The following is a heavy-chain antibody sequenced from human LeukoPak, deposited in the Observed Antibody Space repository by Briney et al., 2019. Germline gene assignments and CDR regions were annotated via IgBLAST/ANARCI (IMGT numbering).Heavy chain of an antibody. D-gene: IGHD3-16*01. Sequence: KPSETLSLTCAVYGGSFSGYYWSWIRQPPGKGLEWIGEINHSGSTNYNPSLKGRVTISVDTSKNQFSLKLSSVTAADTAVYYCARGGGSPLDYWGQGTLVTVSS. V-gene: IGHV4-34*01. J-gene: IGHJ4*02. CDR1: GGSFSGYY. CDR2: INHSGST. CDR3: ARGGGSPLDY.